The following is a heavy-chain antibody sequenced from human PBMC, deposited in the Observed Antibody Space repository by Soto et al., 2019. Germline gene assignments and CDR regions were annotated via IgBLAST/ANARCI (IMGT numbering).Heavy chain of an antibody. D-gene: IGHD3-3*01. CDR2: IYYSGST. CDR3: ARDVASDYDFWSGTNNWFGP. V-gene: IGHV4-59*01. Sequence: SETLSLTCTVSGGSISSYYWSWIRQPPGKGLEWIGYIYYSGSTNYNPSLKSRVTISVDTSKNQFPLKLSSVTAADTAVYYCARDVASDYDFWSGTNNWFGPWGQGTLVTVSS. J-gene: IGHJ5*02. CDR1: GGSISSYY.